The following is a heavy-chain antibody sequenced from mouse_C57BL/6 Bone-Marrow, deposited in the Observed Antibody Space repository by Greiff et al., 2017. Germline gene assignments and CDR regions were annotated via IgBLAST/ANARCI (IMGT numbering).Heavy chain of an antibody. D-gene: IGHD1-1*01. CDR3: ARNPLDSCDSGYVGYFDV. CDR1: GFSLTSYA. Sequence: QVQLKQSGPGLVAPSQSLSITCTVSGFSLTSYAISWVRQPPGKGLEWLGVLWTGGGTNYNSALKSRLSISKDNSKSQVFFKMNYLQTDDTSRYDCARNPLDSCDSGYVGYFDVWGTGTTVTVSS. CDR2: LWTGGGT. V-gene: IGHV2-9-1*01. J-gene: IGHJ1*03.